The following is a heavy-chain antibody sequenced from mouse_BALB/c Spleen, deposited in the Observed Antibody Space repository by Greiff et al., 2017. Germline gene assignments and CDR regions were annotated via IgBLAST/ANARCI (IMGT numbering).Heavy chain of an antibody. CDR3: ARSNGYDRFDY. J-gene: IGHJ2*01. D-gene: IGHD2-2*01. V-gene: IGHV14-3*02. CDR2: IDPANGNT. CDR1: GFNIKDTY. Sequence: VQLQQSGAELVKPGASVKLSCKASGFNIKDTYMHWVKQRPEQGLEWIGRIDPANGNTKYDPKFQGKATITADTSSNTAYLQLSSLTSEDTAVYYCARSNGYDRFDYWGQGTTLTVSS.